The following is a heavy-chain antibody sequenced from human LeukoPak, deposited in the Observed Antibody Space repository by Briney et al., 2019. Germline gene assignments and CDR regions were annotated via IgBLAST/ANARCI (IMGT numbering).Heavy chain of an antibody. Sequence: EASVKVSCKASGYTFTSYAMNWVRQAPGQGLEWMGWINTNTGNPTYAQGFTGRFVFSLDTSVSTAYLQISSLKAEDTAVYYCARDFIAVAGSTYYYYYMGVWGKGTTVTISS. CDR1: GYTFTSYA. CDR2: INTNTGNP. V-gene: IGHV7-4-1*02. CDR3: ARDFIAVAGSTYYYYYMGV. D-gene: IGHD6-19*01. J-gene: IGHJ6*03.